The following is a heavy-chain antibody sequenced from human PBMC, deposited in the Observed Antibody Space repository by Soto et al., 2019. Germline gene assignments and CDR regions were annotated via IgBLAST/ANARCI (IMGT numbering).Heavy chain of an antibody. CDR2: ISAYNGNT. CDR1: GYTFTSYG. J-gene: IGHJ6*03. CDR3: ARVSVGDGDYYYYYMDV. V-gene: IGHV1-18*01. Sequence: ASVKVSCKASGYTFTSYGISWVRQAPGQGLEWMGWISAYNGNTNYAQKLQGRVTMTTDTSTSTAYMELRSLRSDDTAVYYCARVSVGDGDYYYYYMDVWGKGTTVTVSS.